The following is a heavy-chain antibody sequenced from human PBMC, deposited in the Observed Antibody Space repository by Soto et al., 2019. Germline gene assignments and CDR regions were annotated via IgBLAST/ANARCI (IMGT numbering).Heavy chain of an antibody. CDR1: GFTFSSHW. D-gene: IGHD3-9*01. J-gene: IGHJ4*01. Sequence: EVQLVESGGGLVQPGGSLRLSCAASGFTFSSHWMHWVRHAPGKGLVWVSRINSDGRSTTNADSVKGRFTISRDNARNTLYLQMNSLRAEDTAVYYCSRGSSWTGYSAQFDPWGQGTLVTVAS. CDR3: SRGSSWTGYSAQFDP. V-gene: IGHV3-74*01. CDR2: INSDGRST.